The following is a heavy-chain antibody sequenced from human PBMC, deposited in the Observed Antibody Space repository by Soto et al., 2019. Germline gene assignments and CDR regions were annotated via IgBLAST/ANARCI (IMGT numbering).Heavy chain of an antibody. CDR1: GFSFSHYW. V-gene: IGHV3-74*01. Sequence: GGSLRLSCAASGFSFSHYWMHWVRQAPGKGLVWVSRISPDGRTTTYANSVKGRFTVSRDNAKSTLYLQMNSLTVEDGAVYYCADSWLPTSYWGPGTLVTVSS. CDR3: ADSWLPTSY. D-gene: IGHD5-12*01. CDR2: ISPDGRTT. J-gene: IGHJ4*02.